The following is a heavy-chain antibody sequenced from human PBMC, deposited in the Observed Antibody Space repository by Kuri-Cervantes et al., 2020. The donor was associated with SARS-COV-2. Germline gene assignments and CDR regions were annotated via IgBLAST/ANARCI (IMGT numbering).Heavy chain of an antibody. J-gene: IGHJ3*02. CDR3: ATGVPTRLFGEELKNDAFDI. CDR1: GGSVSRGSYY. Sequence: GSLRLSCTVSGGSVSRGSYYWSWIRQPPGKGLEWIGYIYYSGSANYNPSLKSRVTISVDTAKNHFSLKLNSVTAADTAVYYCATGVPTRLFGEELKNDAFDIWGQGTMVTVSS. CDR2: IYYSGSA. V-gene: IGHV4-61*01. D-gene: IGHD3-10*01.